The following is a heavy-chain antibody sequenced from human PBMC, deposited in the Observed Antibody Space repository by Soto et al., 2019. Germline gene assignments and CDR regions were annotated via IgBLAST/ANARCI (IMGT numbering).Heavy chain of an antibody. Sequence: PSQTFSLTCAISGDSVSSNSAAWNWIRQPPSRGLEWLGRTYYRSKWYNDYAVSVKSRITINPDTSKNQFSLQLNSVTPEDTAVYYCARDLEQQPPCFDYRGQGTLVTVSS. J-gene: IGHJ4*02. CDR1: GDSVSSNSAA. CDR2: TYYRSKWYN. D-gene: IGHD6-13*01. CDR3: ARDLEQQPPCFDY. V-gene: IGHV6-1*01.